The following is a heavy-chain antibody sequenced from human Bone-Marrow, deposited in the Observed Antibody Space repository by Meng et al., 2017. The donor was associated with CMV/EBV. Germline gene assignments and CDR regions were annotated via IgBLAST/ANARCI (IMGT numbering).Heavy chain of an antibody. CDR2: IYYSGST. V-gene: IGHV4-39*07. CDR3: AREWGAARAPLRYYVYDVMDV. D-gene: IGHD3-10*02. Sequence: GSLRLSCTVSSGSISSSSYYCGWIRQHPGKGLDWIGRIYYSGSTYYNPSLKRRVTISVDTSKNQFSLKLSSVTAADTAGYYCAREWGAARAPLRYYVYDVMDVWGQGTTVTVSS. CDR1: SGSISSSSYY. J-gene: IGHJ6*02.